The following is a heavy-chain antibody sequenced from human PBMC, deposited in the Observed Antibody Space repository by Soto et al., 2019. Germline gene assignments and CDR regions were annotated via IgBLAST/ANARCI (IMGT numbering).Heavy chain of an antibody. CDR1: GFTFSSYW. J-gene: IGHJ6*02. Sequence: EVQLVESGGGLVQPGGSLRLSCAASGFTFSSYWMSWVRQAPGKGLEWVANIKQDGSEKYYVDSVKGRFTISRDNAKNSLYLQMNSLRAEDTAVYYCARDLGYSYGGFDYYYGMDVWGQGTTVTVSS. V-gene: IGHV3-7*04. CDR3: ARDLGYSYGGFDYYYGMDV. D-gene: IGHD5-18*01. CDR2: IKQDGSEK.